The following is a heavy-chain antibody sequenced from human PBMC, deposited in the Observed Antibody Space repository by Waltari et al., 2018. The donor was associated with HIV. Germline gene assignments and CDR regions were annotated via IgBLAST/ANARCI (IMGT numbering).Heavy chain of an antibody. Sequence: QVQLQESGPGLVKPSQTLSLTCTVSGGSIIRGGDYWSWIRQHPGKGLEWIGYIYYSGSTYYNPSLKSRVTISVDTSKNQFSLKLTSVTAADTALYYCARARDILSGYPHFDSWGQGTLVTVSS. CDR1: GGSIIRGGDY. V-gene: IGHV4-31*03. D-gene: IGHD3-9*01. J-gene: IGHJ4*02. CDR2: IYYSGST. CDR3: ARARDILSGYPHFDS.